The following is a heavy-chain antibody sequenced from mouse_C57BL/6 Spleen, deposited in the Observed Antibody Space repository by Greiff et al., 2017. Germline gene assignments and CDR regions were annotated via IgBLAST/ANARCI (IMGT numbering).Heavy chain of an antibody. J-gene: IGHJ2*01. CDR2: IDPSDSYT. D-gene: IGHD1-1*01. V-gene: IGHV1-69*01. CDR3: ARQDTTVVFDY. CDR1: GYTFTSYW. Sequence: VQLQQPGAELVMPGASVKLSCKASGYTFTSYWMHWVKQRPGQGLEWIGEIDPSDSYTNYNQKFKGKSTLTVDKSSSTAYMQLSSLTSEDSAVYYCARQDTTVVFDYWGQGTTLTVSS.